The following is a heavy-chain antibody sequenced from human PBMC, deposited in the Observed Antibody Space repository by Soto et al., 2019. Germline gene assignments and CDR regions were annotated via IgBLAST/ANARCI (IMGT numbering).Heavy chain of an antibody. Sequence: GGSLRLSCAASGFTFSSYSMNWVRQAPGKGLEWVSSISSSSSYIYYADSVKGRFTISRDNAKNSLYLQMNSLRAEDTAVYYCARSEWLVRDYYYYGMDVWGQGTTVTVSS. D-gene: IGHD6-19*01. CDR1: GFTFSSYS. J-gene: IGHJ6*02. V-gene: IGHV3-21*01. CDR2: ISSSSSYI. CDR3: ARSEWLVRDYYYYGMDV.